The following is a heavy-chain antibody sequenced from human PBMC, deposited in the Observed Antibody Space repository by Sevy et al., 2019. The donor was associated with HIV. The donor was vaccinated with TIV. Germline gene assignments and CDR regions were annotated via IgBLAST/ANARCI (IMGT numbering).Heavy chain of an antibody. V-gene: IGHV3-21*01. J-gene: IGHJ4*02. D-gene: IGHD3-22*01. CDR3: ARDKLVVVDSYYFDY. Sequence: GGSLRLSCAASGFTFSSYSMNWVRQAPGKGLEWVSSINSRSNYIYYADSVKGRFTISRDNAKNSLYLQMNSLRAEDTAVYYCARDKLVVVDSYYFDYWGQGTLVTVSS. CDR2: INSRSNYI. CDR1: GFTFSSYS.